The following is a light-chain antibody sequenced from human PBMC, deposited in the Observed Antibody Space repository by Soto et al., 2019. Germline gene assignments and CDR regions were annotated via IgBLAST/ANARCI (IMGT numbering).Light chain of an antibody. V-gene: IGKV3D-15*01. Sequence: EIVMTQSPVTLSVSPGERVTXSCRASQNVNINLAWYQQRPGQAPRVLIYGASNRASGIPDRFSGSGSGTDFTLTISSLEPDDFALYYCQQYKDWPPLTFGGGTRVEIK. CDR1: QNVNIN. J-gene: IGKJ4*01. CDR3: QQYKDWPPLT. CDR2: GAS.